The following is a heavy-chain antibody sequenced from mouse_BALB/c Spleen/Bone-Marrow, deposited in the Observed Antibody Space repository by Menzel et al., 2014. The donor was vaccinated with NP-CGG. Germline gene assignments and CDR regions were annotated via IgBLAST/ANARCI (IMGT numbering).Heavy chain of an antibody. CDR3: TRSNGNWFAY. CDR1: GYTFTSYY. J-gene: IGHJ3*01. V-gene: IGHV1S81*02. CDR2: INPSNGGT. Sequence: QVQLQQSGAGLVKPGASVKLSCKASGYTFTSYYMYWVKQRPGQGLEWIGEINPSNGGTNFNEKFKNKATLTVDKSSSTAYMQLSSLIFEDSAVYYCTRSNGNWFAYWGQGTLVTVSA. D-gene: IGHD2-1*01.